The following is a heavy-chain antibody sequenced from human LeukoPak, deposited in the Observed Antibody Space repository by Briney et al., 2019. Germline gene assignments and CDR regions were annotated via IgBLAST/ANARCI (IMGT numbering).Heavy chain of an antibody. CDR3: AKDKADDAFDI. J-gene: IGHJ3*02. CDR2: ISYDGSDK. V-gene: IGHV3-30*18. CDR1: GFTFNSYG. Sequence: PGGSLRLSCAASGFTFNSYGMHWVRQAPGKGLEWVAFISYDGSDKYYADSVKGRFTICRDNSKNTLYLQMNSLRAEDTAVYYCAKDKADDAFDIWGQGTMVTVSS.